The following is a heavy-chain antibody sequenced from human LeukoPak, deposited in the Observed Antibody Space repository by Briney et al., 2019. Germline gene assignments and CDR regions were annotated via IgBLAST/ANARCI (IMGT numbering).Heavy chain of an antibody. Sequence: SETLSLTCTVSGGSISSSSYYWGWIRQPPGKGLEWIGSIYYSGSTYYNPSLKSRVTISVDTSKNQFSLKLSSVTAADTAVYYCARVGYSSSWYQGYYGMDVWGQGTTVTVSS. CDR1: GGSISSSSYY. V-gene: IGHV4-39*07. D-gene: IGHD6-13*01. CDR2: IYYSGST. J-gene: IGHJ6*02. CDR3: ARVGYSSSWYQGYYGMDV.